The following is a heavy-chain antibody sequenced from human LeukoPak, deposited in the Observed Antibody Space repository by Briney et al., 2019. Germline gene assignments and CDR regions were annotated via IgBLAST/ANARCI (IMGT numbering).Heavy chain of an antibody. CDR2: INPDGGGT. J-gene: IGHJ4*02. D-gene: IGHD3-3*01. V-gene: IGHV1-2*06. CDR1: GYKFNDYY. Sequence: ASVKVSCKASGYKFNDYYSHWVRQAPGQALEWMGRINPDGGGTKYEEKFQGRVTMTRDTSIRTVYLEMNSLTSDDTAVYYCARVRFRVTGYYLGHWGQGTLVTVSS. CDR3: ARVRFRVTGYYLGH.